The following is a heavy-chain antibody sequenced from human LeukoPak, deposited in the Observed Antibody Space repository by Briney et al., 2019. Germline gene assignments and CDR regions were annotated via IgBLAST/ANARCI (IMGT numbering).Heavy chain of an antibody. CDR1: GGSFSGYY. V-gene: IGHV4-34*01. CDR2: INHSGST. J-gene: IGHJ6*03. D-gene: IGHD6-13*01. CDR3: ARDRVGQQLVGRNYYYYYMDV. Sequence: PSETLSLTCAVYGGSFSGYYWSWIRQPPGKGLEWIGEINHSGSTNYNPSLKSRVTISVDTSKNQSSLKLSSVTAADTAVYYCARDRVGQQLVGRNYYYYYMDVWGKGTTVTISS.